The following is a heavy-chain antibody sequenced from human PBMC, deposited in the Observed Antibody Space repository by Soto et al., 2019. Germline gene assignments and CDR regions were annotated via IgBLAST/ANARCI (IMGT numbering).Heavy chain of an antibody. D-gene: IGHD5-12*01. V-gene: IGHV3-15*07. CDR1: GFTFSNAY. CDR3: TTWGPVASHFHFDY. J-gene: IGHJ4*02. CDR2: IKSKIDGGTT. Sequence: SLRLSCAASGFTFSNAYMSWVRQAPGKGLEWVGHIKSKIDGGTTDYAAPVKGRFTISRDDSKNTLYLQMNSLKTEDTAVYYCTTWGPVASHFHFDYWGQGTLVTVSS.